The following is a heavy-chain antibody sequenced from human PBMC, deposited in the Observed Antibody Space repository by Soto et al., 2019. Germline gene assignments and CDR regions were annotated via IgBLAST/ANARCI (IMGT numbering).Heavy chain of an antibody. CDR3: AKPQIARHYYYGMEV. CDR1: GYTFTSFY. CDR2: INPSGTTT. Sequence: QVQLVQSGAEVKKPGASVKVSCKASGYTFTSFYMHWVRQAPGQGLEWMGIINPSGTTTDYAQKFQGRVTMTRDTSTSTYYMALRSLTSEDTAVYYCAKPQIARHYYYGMEVWGQGTAVTVSS. V-gene: IGHV1-46*01. J-gene: IGHJ6*02.